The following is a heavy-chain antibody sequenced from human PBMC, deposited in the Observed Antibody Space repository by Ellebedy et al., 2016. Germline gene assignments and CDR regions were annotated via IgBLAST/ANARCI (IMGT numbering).Heavy chain of an antibody. V-gene: IGHV3-30-3*01. J-gene: IGHJ4*02. CDR1: GFTFSSYA. Sequence: GESLKISXAASGFTFSSYAMHWVRQAPGKGLEWVAVISYDGSNKYYADSVKGRFTISRDNSKNTLYLQMNSLRAEDTAVYYCARVRAFGLPTDYWGQGTLVTVSS. CDR2: ISYDGSNK. D-gene: IGHD3/OR15-3a*01. CDR3: ARVRAFGLPTDY.